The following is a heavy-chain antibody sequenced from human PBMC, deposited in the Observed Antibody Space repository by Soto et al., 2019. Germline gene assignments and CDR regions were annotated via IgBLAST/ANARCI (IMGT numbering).Heavy chain of an antibody. CDR1: GFTFSNAW. Sequence: GGSLRLSCAASGFTFSNAWMNWVRQAPGKGLEWVGRIKSKTDGGTTDYAAPVKGRFTISRDDSKNTLYLQMNSLKTEDTAVYYCTTGATLYYYGSGSYLPDDYWGQGTLVTVSS. D-gene: IGHD3-10*01. V-gene: IGHV3-15*07. CDR3: TTGATLYYYGSGSYLPDDY. J-gene: IGHJ4*02. CDR2: IKSKTDGGTT.